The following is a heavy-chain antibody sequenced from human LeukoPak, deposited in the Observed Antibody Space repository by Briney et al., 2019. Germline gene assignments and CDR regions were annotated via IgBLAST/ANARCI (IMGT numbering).Heavy chain of an antibody. CDR3: ARGGTTVTAGYMDV. Sequence: ASVKVSCKASGYTFSNYGVSWIRQAPGQGLEWMGWISKGNTNYAQKFQGRVTMTTDTSTSTAYMELRSLRSDDTAVYYCARGGTTVTAGYMDVWGKGTTVTVSS. V-gene: IGHV1-18*01. J-gene: IGHJ6*03. CDR1: GYTFSNYG. D-gene: IGHD4-17*01. CDR2: ISKGNT.